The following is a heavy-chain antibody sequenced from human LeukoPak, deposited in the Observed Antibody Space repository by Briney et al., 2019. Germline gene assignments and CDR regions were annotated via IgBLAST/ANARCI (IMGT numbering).Heavy chain of an antibody. V-gene: IGHV3-23*01. Sequence: GGSLRLSCAASGFTFSSYAMSWVRQAPGKGLEWVSTLSGSAIRTDYADSVKGRFTISRDNSKNTLYLQMNSLRAEDTAVYYCAKGTSIAMASNDYWGQGTLVTLSS. J-gene: IGHJ4*02. D-gene: IGHD6-19*01. CDR3: AKGTSIAMASNDY. CDR2: LSGSAIRT. CDR1: GFTFSSYA.